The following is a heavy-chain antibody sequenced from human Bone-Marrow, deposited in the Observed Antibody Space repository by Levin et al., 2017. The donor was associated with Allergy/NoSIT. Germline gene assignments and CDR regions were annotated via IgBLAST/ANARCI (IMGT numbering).Heavy chain of an antibody. J-gene: IGHJ4*02. D-gene: IGHD3-22*01. V-gene: IGHV2-70*17. CDR2: IDWDDDK. CDR1: GFSLTTSGKC. Sequence: SGPTLVKPSQTLTLTCTFSGFSLTTSGKCVSWVRQPPGKALEWLARIDWDDDKFYTASLKTRLTISKDSSKNQVVLTMTDMDPVDTATYYCARMYYDPSGYYRNIDYWGQGTLVIVSS. CDR3: ARMYYDPSGYYRNIDY.